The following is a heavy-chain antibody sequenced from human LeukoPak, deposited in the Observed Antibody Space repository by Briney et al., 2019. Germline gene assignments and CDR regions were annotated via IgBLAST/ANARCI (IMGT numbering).Heavy chain of an antibody. D-gene: IGHD3-22*01. Sequence: ASVKVSCKASGYTFTSYYMHWVRQAPGQGLEWMGIINPSGGSTSYAQKFQGRVTMTRDTSTSTVYMELSSLRSEDTAVYYCARRRREGPGVYYDSYAFDIWGQGTMVTVSS. J-gene: IGHJ3*02. CDR1: GYTFTSYY. CDR2: INPSGGST. V-gene: IGHV1-46*01. CDR3: ARRRREGPGVYYDSYAFDI.